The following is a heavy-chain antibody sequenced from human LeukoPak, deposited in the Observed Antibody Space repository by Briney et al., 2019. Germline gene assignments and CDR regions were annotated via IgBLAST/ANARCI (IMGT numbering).Heavy chain of an antibody. CDR3: ARNGYSNSYYYYYMDV. CDR1: GDSINSGDYY. J-gene: IGHJ6*03. CDR2: FRYSGSN. Sequence: SETLSLTCTVSGDSINSGDYYWSWIRQSPGKGLEWIGYFRYSGSNYDNPSLKSRVRISVDTSRDQFSLKVTSVTAADTAVYYCARNGYSNSYYYYYMDVWGKGTTVTVSS. V-gene: IGHV4-30-4*01. D-gene: IGHD4-11*01.